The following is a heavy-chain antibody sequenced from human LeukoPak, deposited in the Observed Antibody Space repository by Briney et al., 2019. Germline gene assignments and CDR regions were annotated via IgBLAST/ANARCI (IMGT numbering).Heavy chain of an antibody. J-gene: IGHJ4*02. D-gene: IGHD1-26*01. Sequence: PSETLSLTCTVSGGSISSSSYYWGWIRQPPGKGLEWIGSIYYSGSTYYNPSLKSRVTISVDTSKNQFSLKLSSVTAADTAVYYCARLLGGVGAMDFDYWGQGTLVTVSS. CDR3: ARLLGGVGAMDFDY. V-gene: IGHV4-39*01. CDR1: GGSISSSSYY. CDR2: IYYSGST.